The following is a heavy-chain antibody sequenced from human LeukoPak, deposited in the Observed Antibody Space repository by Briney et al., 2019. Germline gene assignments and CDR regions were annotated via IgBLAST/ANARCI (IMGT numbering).Heavy chain of an antibody. Sequence: GASVRVSCKVSVYTLTELSMHWGRQAPGKGLEWMGGFDPEDGETIYAQKFQGRVTMTEDTSTDTAYMELSSLRSEDTAVYYCATFYCSSTSCYIDYYYGMDVWGQGTTVTVSS. V-gene: IGHV1-24*01. J-gene: IGHJ6*02. CDR3: ATFYCSSTSCYIDYYYGMDV. CDR2: FDPEDGET. D-gene: IGHD2-2*02. CDR1: VYTLTELS.